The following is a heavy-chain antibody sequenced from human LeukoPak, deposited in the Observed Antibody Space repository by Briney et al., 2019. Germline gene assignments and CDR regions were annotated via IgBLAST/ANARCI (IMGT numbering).Heavy chain of an antibody. CDR1: RGSISSYY. D-gene: IGHD3-10*01. CDR2: INHSGST. CDR3: ARVSRRGVLRGMDV. J-gene: IGHJ6*02. V-gene: IGHV4-34*01. Sequence: PSETLSLTCTVSRGSISSYYWNWIRQPPGKGLEWIGEINHSGSTNYNPSLKSRVTISVDASKNQFSLKLSSVTAADTAVYYCARVSRRGVLRGMDVWGQGTTVTVSS.